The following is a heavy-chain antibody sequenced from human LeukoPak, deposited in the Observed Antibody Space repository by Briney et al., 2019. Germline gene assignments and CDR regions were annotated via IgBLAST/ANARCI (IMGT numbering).Heavy chain of an antibody. D-gene: IGHD2-15*01. J-gene: IGHJ4*02. Sequence: ASVKVSCKASGYTFTSYYIHWVRQAPGQGLEWMGIINPSGDRTTYAQKFQGRVTMTRDTSTSTVYMELSSLRSEGTAVYYCARDLSPVGSGGSCPDYWGQGSLVTVSS. CDR3: ARDLSPVGSGGSCPDY. CDR1: GYTFTSYY. V-gene: IGHV1-46*01. CDR2: INPSGDRT.